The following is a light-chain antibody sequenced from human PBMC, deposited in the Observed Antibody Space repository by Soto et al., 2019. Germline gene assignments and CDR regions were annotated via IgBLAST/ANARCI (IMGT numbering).Light chain of an antibody. CDR2: EAS. CDR3: QQLFDSPIT. J-gene: IGKJ5*01. V-gene: IGKV1-9*01. CDR1: QDISDY. Sequence: DIQFTQSPSFLSASVGDRVTITCLASQDISDYLAWYQQKTGKAPNLLIYEASTLQSGVPSRFSATVSGTEFSLTITSLQPEDFATYYCQQLFDSPITFGQGTRLEIK.